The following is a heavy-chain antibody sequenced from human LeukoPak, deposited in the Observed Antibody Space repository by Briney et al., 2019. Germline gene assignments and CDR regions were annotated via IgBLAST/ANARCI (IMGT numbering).Heavy chain of an antibody. Sequence: GGSLTLTCAASGFIFDDYALHWLRQAPGKGLEGVPGICWCRWRVDYAYSVKGRFTLSRDNAQNSLPLHMDGLSDDDPPLLFLPKGRGGGCSSSSCSETAIYNYGMDLWGQGTTVTVSS. V-gene: IGHV3-9*01. CDR1: GFIFDDYA. CDR2: ICWCRWRV. D-gene: IGHD2-2*01. J-gene: IGHJ6*02. CDR3: PKGRGGGCSSSSCSETAIYNYGMDL.